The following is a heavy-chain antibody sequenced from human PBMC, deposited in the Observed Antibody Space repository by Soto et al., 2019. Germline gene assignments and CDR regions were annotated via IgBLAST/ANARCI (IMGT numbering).Heavy chain of an antibody. CDR2: IQSGGPT. CDR3: ARWTPPVRTAAYCGGDCYFDY. CDR1: GFTVSSKY. V-gene: IGHV3-66*01. J-gene: IGHJ4*02. Sequence: GGSLRLSCAAAGFTVSSKYMSWVRQAPGKGLEWVSLIQSGGPTYYADSVKGRFTISRDTSENTVHPQMDSLRAEDTAVYYCARWTPPVRTAAYCGGDCYFDYWGQGTLVTVSS. D-gene: IGHD2-21*01.